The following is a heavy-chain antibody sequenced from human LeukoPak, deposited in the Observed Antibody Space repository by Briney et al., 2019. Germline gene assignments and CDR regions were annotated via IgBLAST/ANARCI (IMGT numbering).Heavy chain of an antibody. Sequence: PGRSLRLSCTASGFTFGDYAMSWVRQAPGKGLEWVSAISGNGGSTYYADPVKGRFTISRDNSKNTLYLQMNSLRAEDTAVYYCARVAASHNWFDHWGLGILVTVSS. CDR3: ARVAASHNWFDH. CDR1: GFTFGDYA. J-gene: IGHJ5*02. D-gene: IGHD6-6*01. V-gene: IGHV3-23*01. CDR2: ISGNGGST.